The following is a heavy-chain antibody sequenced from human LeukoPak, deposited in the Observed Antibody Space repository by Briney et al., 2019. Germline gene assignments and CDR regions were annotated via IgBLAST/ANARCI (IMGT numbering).Heavy chain of an antibody. D-gene: IGHD6-19*01. V-gene: IGHV3-30*18. J-gene: IGHJ4*02. CDR3: AKDLELAVAGTFDY. CDR2: ISCDGSNK. Sequence: GRSLRLSCAASGFTFSSYGMHWVRQAPGKGLEWVAVISCDGSNKYYADSVKGRFTISRDNSKNTLYLQMNSLRAEDTAVYYCAKDLELAVAGTFDYWGQGTLVTVSS. CDR1: GFTFSSYG.